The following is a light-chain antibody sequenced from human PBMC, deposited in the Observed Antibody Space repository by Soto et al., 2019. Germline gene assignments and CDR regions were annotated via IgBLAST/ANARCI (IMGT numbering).Light chain of an antibody. CDR2: DVS. J-gene: IGLJ2*01. Sequence: QSVLTQPRSVSGSPGQSVTISCTGTSSDVGGYNYVSWYQQHPGKAPKLMIYDVSKWPSGVPDRFSGSKSGNTASLTISGLQAEDEADYYCCSFAGSYTFDVVFGGGTKLTVL. CDR3: CSFAGSYTFDVV. V-gene: IGLV2-11*01. CDR1: SSDVGGYNY.